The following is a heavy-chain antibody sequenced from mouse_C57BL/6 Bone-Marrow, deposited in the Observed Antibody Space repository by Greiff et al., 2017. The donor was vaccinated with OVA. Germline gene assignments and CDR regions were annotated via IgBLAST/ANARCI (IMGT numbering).Heavy chain of an antibody. CDR3: ARKYYDSPYWYFDV. D-gene: IGHD2-4*01. J-gene: IGHJ1*03. CDR2: ISSGSSTI. Sequence: EVKLVESGGGLVKPGGSLKLSCAASGFTFSDYGMHWVRQAPEKGLEWVAYISSGSSTIYYADTVKGRFTISRDNAKNTLFLQMTSLRSEDTAMYYRARKYYDSPYWYFDVWGTGTTVTVSS. V-gene: IGHV5-17*01. CDR1: GFTFSDYG.